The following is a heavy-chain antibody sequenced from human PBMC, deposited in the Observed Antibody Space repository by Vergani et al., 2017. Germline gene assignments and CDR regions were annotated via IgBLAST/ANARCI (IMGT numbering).Heavy chain of an antibody. CDR1: GGSISSSSYY. J-gene: IGHJ5*02. CDR2: IYYSGST. CDR3: ARHNPLTSCYHCWFDP. Sequence: QVNLQESGPGLVKPSETLSLTCTVSGGSISSSSYYWGWIRQPPGKGLEWIGSIYYSGSTYYNPSLKSRVTISVDTSKNQFSLKLSSVTAADTAVYYCARHNPLTSCYHCWFDPWGQGTLVTVSS. V-gene: IGHV4-39*01. D-gene: IGHD2-2*01.